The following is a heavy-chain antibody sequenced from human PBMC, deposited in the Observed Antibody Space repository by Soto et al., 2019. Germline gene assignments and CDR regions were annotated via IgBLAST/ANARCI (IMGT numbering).Heavy chain of an antibody. Sequence: EVQLLESGGGMVQPGGSLRLSCAASGFAFNSYAMSWVRQAPGKGLEWVSGISDSGGSTYYAESVKGRFTISRDNSKNTLYLQMNRLKAEDKAINYCAKETRIMIFGAPIPQDEYYYGMDVWGRGTTVTVSS. CDR3: AKETRIMIFGAPIPQDEYYYGMDV. CDR1: GFAFNSYA. D-gene: IGHD3-9*01. V-gene: IGHV3-23*01. CDR2: ISDSGGST. J-gene: IGHJ6*02.